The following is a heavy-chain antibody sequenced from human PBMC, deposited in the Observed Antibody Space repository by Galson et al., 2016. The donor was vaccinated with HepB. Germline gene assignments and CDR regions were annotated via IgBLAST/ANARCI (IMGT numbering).Heavy chain of an antibody. D-gene: IGHD5-12*01. CDR2: INPNNGGT. V-gene: IGHV1-2*05. Sequence: SVKVSCKASGYTFTANYIHWVRQAPGQGLEWMGRINPNNGGTDYAHEFQGRVTMTRDTSISTAYMELSRLRSDDTVVFYCVTIVATIVYWGQGTLVTVS. J-gene: IGHJ4*02. CDR1: GYTFTANY. CDR3: VTIVATIVY.